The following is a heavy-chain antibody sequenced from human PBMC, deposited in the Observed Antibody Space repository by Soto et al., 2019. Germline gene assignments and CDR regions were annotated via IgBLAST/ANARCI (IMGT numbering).Heavy chain of an antibody. D-gene: IGHD3-9*01. Sequence: SETMSVTCTVSGGSSSSSSYYWDWISQPPGKGLEWIGSIYYRGSTYYNPSLQSRVTISVDTSKNQFSLNLSSVTAADTAVYYCARRPYYYDSPGPPRWGQGMLVTVSS. CDR3: ARRPYYYDSPGPPR. V-gene: IGHV4-39*01. CDR1: GGSSSSSSYY. J-gene: IGHJ4*02. CDR2: IYYRGST.